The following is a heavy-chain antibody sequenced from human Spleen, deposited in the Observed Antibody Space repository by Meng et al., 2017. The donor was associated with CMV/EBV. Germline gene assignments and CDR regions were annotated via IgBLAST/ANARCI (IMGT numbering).Heavy chain of an antibody. CDR1: GGRVSSFA. J-gene: IGHJ6*02. V-gene: IGHV1-69*05. D-gene: IGHD2-2*01. Sequence: SVKVSCKASGGRVSSFAIHWVRQAPGQGLEWMGGNTPILGTADYAQKFQGRLTITTDESTNTAYMEVSSLRSEDTAVYYCARAPSSLYGMDVWGLGTTVTVSS. CDR2: NTPILGTA. CDR3: ARAPSSLYGMDV.